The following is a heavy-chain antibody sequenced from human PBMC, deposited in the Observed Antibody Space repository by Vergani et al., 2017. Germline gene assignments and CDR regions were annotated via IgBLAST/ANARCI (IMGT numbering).Heavy chain of an antibody. V-gene: IGHV5-10-1*03. D-gene: IGHD5-12*01. CDR1: GYSFTSYW. CDR2: IDPSDSYT. Sequence: EVQLVQSGAEVKKPGESLRISCKGSGYSFTSYWISWVRQMPGKGLEWMGRIDPSDSYTNYSPSFQGHVTISADKSISTAYLQWSSLKASDTAMYYCARTMDGYSGYDYDFDYWGQGTLVTVSS. CDR3: ARTMDGYSGYDYDFDY. J-gene: IGHJ4*02.